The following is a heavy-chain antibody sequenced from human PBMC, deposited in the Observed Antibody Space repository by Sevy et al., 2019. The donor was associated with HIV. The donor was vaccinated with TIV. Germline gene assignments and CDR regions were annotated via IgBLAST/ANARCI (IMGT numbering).Heavy chain of an antibody. CDR2: ITNSGSAE. CDR3: ARDLPPSATTVAHFDY. D-gene: IGHD4-17*01. V-gene: IGHV3-48*03. J-gene: IGHJ4*02. Sequence: GGSLRLSCAASGFTFSSYEMNWVRQAPGKGLEWVSYITNSGSAEYYSDSVRGRFPISRDNTKNSLYLQMNSLRAEDTALYYCARDLPPSATTVAHFDYWGRGTLVTVSS. CDR1: GFTFSSYE.